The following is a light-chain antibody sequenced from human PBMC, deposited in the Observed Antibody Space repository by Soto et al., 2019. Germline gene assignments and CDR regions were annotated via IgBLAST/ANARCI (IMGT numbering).Light chain of an antibody. CDR1: QSVGSS. Sequence: EIVMTHSPATLSVSPGERATLPCRASQSVGSSLAWYQQRPGQAQRLLIYGPSTRATGIPATFSGSGSWTEFSLTISSLQSEDFAVYYCQQYNNWPPWTFGQGTKVDIK. V-gene: IGKV3-15*01. CDR2: GPS. CDR3: QQYNNWPPWT. J-gene: IGKJ1*01.